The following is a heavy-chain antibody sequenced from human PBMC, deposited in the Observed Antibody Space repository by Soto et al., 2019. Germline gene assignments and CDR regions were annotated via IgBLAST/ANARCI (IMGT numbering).Heavy chain of an antibody. D-gene: IGHD3-22*01. J-gene: IGHJ5*02. CDR2: IYYSGST. CDR3: ARQVSNYYDSSGYYVLGNWFDP. Sequence: PSETLSLTCTVSGGSISSSSYYWGWIRQPPGKGLEWIGSIYYSGSTYYNPSLKSRVTISVDTSKNQFSLKLSSVTAADTAVYYCARQVSNYYDSSGYYVLGNWFDPWGQGTLVTVSS. V-gene: IGHV4-39*01. CDR1: GGSISSSSYY.